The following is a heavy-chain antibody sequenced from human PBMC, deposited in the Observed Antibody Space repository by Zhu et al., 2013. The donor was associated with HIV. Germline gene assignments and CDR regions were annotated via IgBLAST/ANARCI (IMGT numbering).Heavy chain of an antibody. CDR2: IIPIFGVA. CDR3: RDTPPHGTTVTLYF. V-gene: IGHV1-69*12. D-gene: IGHD1-1*01. Sequence: QVQLVQSGAEVKKPGSSVKVSCKASGGTFRDYAFSWVRQAPGQGLEWMGWIIPIFGVANYAQNFQGRVTMTADESTSTAYMELTQPDLYEDTAIYYCRDTPPHGTTVTLYF. J-gene: IGHJ1*01. CDR1: GGTFRDYA.